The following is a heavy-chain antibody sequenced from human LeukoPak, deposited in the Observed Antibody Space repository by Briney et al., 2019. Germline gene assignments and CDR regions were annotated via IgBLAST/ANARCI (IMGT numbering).Heavy chain of an antibody. CDR3: ARVKYGDSGAPLDY. CDR1: GFTFDDYG. V-gene: IGHV3-20*04. D-gene: IGHD4-17*01. CDR2: INWNGGST. J-gene: IGHJ4*02. Sequence: GGSLRLSCAASGFTFDDYGMSWVRQAPGKGLEWVSGINWNGGSTGYADSVKGRFTISRDNAKNSLYLQMNSLRAEDTALYYCARVKYGDSGAPLDYWGQGTLVTVSS.